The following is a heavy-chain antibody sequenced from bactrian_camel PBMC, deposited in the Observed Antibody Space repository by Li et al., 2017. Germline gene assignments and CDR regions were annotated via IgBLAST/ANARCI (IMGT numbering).Heavy chain of an antibody. CDR3: VADLLWGRYSATIRPADFGH. D-gene: IGHD4*01. CDR2: ISSGGSNT. CDR1: GNPFSTYS. Sequence: HVQLVESGGGSVQAGGSLSLSCAISGNPFSTYSMGWFRQSPGKQREGVALISSGGSNTRYAASVKGRFTISRDNAENTLYPQMDNLKPEDTAMYYCVADLLWGRYSATIRPADFGHFGQGTQVTVS. J-gene: IGHJ6*01. V-gene: IGHV3S53*01.